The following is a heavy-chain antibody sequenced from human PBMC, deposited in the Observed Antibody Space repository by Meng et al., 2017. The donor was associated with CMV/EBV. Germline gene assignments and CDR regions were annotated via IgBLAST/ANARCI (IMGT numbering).Heavy chain of an antibody. J-gene: IGHJ4*02. Sequence: SVKVSCKASGGTFSSYAVSWVRQAPGQGLEWMGGIIPILGIANYAQKFQGRVTITADKSTSTAYMELSSLRSEDTAVYYCARPPDTRRDYYDFWSGYYFAYWGQGTLVTVSS. CDR1: GGTFSSYA. V-gene: IGHV1-69*10. CDR2: IIPILGIA. CDR3: ARPPDTRRDYYDFWSGYYFAY. D-gene: IGHD3-3*01.